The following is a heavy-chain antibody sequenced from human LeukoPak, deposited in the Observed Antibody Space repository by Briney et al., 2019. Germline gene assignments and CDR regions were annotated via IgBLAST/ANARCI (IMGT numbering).Heavy chain of an antibody. CDR2: IYYSGST. CDR1: GGSISSYY. D-gene: IGHD5-12*01. Sequence: SETLSLTCTVSGGSISSYYWSWIRQPPGKGLEWIGYIYYSGSTNYNPSLKSRVTISVDTSKNQFSLKLSSVTAADTAVYYCARGFGYSGYSVFDYWGQGTLVTVSS. J-gene: IGHJ4*02. V-gene: IGHV4-59*12. CDR3: ARGFGYSGYSVFDY.